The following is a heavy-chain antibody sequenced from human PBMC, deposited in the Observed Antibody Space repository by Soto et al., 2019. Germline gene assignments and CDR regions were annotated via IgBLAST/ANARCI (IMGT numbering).Heavy chain of an antibody. D-gene: IGHD3-16*01. V-gene: IGHV3-49*04. CDR3: IRGDHYYYTMDV. J-gene: IGHJ6*02. CDR2: IRSKAYGGTT. CDR1: GFSFGDYA. Sequence: PGGSLRLSCTASGFSFGDYAMSWVRQAPGKGLEWVGFIRSKAYGGTTEYAASVKGRLTISRDDSKSIAYLQMNSLKTEDTAVYYCIRGDHYYYTMDVWGQGTTVTVSS.